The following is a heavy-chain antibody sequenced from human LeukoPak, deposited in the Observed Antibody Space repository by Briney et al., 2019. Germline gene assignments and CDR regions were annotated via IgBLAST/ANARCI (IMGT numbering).Heavy chain of an antibody. D-gene: IGHD3-10*01. J-gene: IGHJ4*02. CDR2: INHSGST. CDR1: GGSFSGYY. Sequence: KPSETLSLTCAVYGGSFSGYYWSWIRQPPGKGLEWIGEINHSGSTNYNPSLKSRVTISVDTSKNQFSLKLSSVTAADTAVYYCARDDSYGSGSYEDYWGQGTLVTVSS. V-gene: IGHV4-34*01. CDR3: ARDDSYGSGSYEDY.